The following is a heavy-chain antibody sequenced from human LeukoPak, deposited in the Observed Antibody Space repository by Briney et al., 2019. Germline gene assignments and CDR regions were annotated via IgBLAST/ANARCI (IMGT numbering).Heavy chain of an antibody. Sequence: PSETLSLTCAVYGGSFSGYYWSWIRQPPGKGLEWIGEINHSGSTNYNPSLKSRVTISVDTSKNQFSLKLSSVTAADTAVYYCAGGGGSGWQHPSDYWGQGTLVTVSS. V-gene: IGHV4-34*01. CDR1: GGSFSGYY. CDR3: AGGGGSGWQHPSDY. D-gene: IGHD6-19*01. CDR2: INHSGST. J-gene: IGHJ4*02.